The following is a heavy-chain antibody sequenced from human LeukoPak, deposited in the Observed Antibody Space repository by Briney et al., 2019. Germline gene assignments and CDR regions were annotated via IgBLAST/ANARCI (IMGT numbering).Heavy chain of an antibody. CDR2: IFPRDSHT. J-gene: IGHJ4*02. CDR3: ARRALVRGVEKYYFDY. V-gene: IGHV5-51*01. Sequence: ESLKISCKGSGYSFPSYWIGWVRQMPRKGLEWMGMIFPRDSHTRYPPSFQCQVTISADKSISTAYLQWSSLKASDTAMYYCARRALVRGVEKYYFDYWGQGILVTVSS. CDR1: GYSFPSYW. D-gene: IGHD3-10*01.